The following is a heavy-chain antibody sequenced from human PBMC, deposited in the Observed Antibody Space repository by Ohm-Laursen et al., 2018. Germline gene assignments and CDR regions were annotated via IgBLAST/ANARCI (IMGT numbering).Heavy chain of an antibody. CDR3: ARKAHTLAVASYYYYGMDV. CDR1: GGTFSSYA. CDR2: IIPIFGTA. J-gene: IGHJ6*02. D-gene: IGHD6-19*01. V-gene: IGHV1-69*01. Sequence: GSSVKVSCNASGGTFSSYAISWVRQAPGQGLEWMGGIIPIFGTANYAQKFQGRVTITAGESTSTAYMELSSLRSDDTAVYYCARKAHTLAVASYYYYGMDVWGQGTTVTVSS.